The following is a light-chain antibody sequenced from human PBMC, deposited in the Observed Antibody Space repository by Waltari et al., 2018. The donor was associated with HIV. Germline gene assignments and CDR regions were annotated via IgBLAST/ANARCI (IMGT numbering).Light chain of an antibody. J-gene: IGLJ3*02. CDR1: ALPTQY. CDR3: QSADSSATYRV. V-gene: IGLV3-25*03. Sequence: YELPQPTSVSVWPGQTARITCSGHALPTQYALRYQHKRGQAPLVVIYKDTERPSGIPERFSGSSSGTIVTLTISGVQAEDEADYYCQSADSSATYRVFGRGTKLTVL. CDR2: KDT.